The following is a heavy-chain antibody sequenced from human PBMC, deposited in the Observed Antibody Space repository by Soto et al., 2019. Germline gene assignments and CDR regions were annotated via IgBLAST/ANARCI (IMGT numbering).Heavy chain of an antibody. D-gene: IGHD2-21*02. CDR2: ISRSGDFI. CDR3: ARDAWEVTAFL. CDR1: GFSFSTSH. J-gene: IGHJ4*02. Sequence: EMHLVESGGGLVQPGGSLRLSCAASGFSFSTSHMNWVRQTPGKGLEWISYISRSGDFIGYADSVKGRFTSSRDNAKNTLYLQMNTLSVADTAMYYCARDAWEVTAFLGGLGTLVTVSS. V-gene: IGHV3-48*01.